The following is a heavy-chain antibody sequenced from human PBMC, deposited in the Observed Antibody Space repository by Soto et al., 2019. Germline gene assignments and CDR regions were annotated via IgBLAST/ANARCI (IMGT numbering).Heavy chain of an antibody. CDR1: GYKFTSYG. Sequence: ASVKVSRKASGYKFTSYGISWVRPAPGQGLERMGWISAYTGNTNYPQKLQSRVTMTTYTSTSTAYMELRSLISDDTAVDYWARDGPLAPPDYWGQGTMVTVSS. CDR2: ISAYTGNT. V-gene: IGHV1-18*01. CDR3: ARDGPLAPPDY. D-gene: IGHD5-12*01. J-gene: IGHJ4*02.